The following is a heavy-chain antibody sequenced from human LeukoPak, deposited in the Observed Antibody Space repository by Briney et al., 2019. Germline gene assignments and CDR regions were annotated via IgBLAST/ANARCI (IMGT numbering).Heavy chain of an antibody. CDR3: AKDLDYGDYGRLDY. CDR2: ISYDGSNK. CDR1: GFTFSSYG. V-gene: IGHV3-30*18. Sequence: GGSLRLSCAASGFTFSSYGMHWVRQAPGKGLEWVAVISYDGSNKYYADSAKGRFTISRDNSKNTLYLQMNSLRAEDTAVYYCAKDLDYGDYGRLDYWGQGTLVTVSS. D-gene: IGHD4-17*01. J-gene: IGHJ4*02.